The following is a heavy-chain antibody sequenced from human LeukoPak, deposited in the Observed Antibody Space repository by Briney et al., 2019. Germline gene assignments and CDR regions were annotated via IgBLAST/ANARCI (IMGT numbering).Heavy chain of an antibody. J-gene: IGHJ4*02. V-gene: IGHV4-59*01. D-gene: IGHD3-9*01. CDR3: ARGGYDILTGYYSLDY. CDR1: GGSISSYY. Sequence: SAPLSLTCTVSGGSISSYYWSWIRQPPGKGLEWIGYIYYSGSTNYNPSLKSRVTISVDTSKNQFSLKLGSVTAADTAVYYCARGGYDILTGYYSLDYWGQGTLVTVSS. CDR2: IYYSGST.